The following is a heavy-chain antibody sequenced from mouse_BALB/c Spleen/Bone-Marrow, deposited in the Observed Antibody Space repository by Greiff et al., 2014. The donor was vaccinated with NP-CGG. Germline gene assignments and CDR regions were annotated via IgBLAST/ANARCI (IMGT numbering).Heavy chain of an antibody. CDR2: IAPGSGNT. J-gene: IGHJ4*01. D-gene: IGHD2-4*01. CDR1: GYTFTSYW. V-gene: IGHV1S41*01. CDR3: ARSTMISEFYAMDY. Sequence: DLVKPGASVKLSCKASGYTFTSYWINWIKQRPGQGLEWIGRIAPGSGNTYYNEMLKGKATLTVDTSSSTAYIQLSSLSSEDSPVYYCARSTMISEFYAMDYWGQGTPVTVSS.